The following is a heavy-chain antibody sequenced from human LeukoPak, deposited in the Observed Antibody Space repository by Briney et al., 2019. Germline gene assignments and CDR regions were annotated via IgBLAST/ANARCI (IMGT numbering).Heavy chain of an antibody. CDR1: GFTFSRFA. J-gene: IGHJ3*02. Sequence: GGSLRLSCAASGFTFSRFAPSWVRQAPGKGLEWVSGVSYIRVATYYADSVKGRFTISRDDSQNILYLQMNGLRAEDTAVYFCAKGFREFDTSTSYSSFDTWGQGTMVTVSS. V-gene: IGHV3-23*01. CDR3: AKGFREFDTSTSYSSFDT. CDR2: VSYIRVAT. D-gene: IGHD5-18*01.